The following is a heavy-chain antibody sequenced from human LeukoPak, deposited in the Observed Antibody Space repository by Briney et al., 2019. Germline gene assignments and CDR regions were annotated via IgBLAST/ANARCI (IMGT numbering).Heavy chain of an antibody. CDR3: ARTTGRGSSWYGDYFDY. CDR2: IYYSGST. Sequence: PSETLSLTCTVSGGSISSGDYYWSWIRQPPGKGLEWIGYIYYSGSTYYNPSLKSRVTMSVDTSKNQFSLKLSSVTAADTAVYYCARTTGRGSSWYGDYFDYWGQGTLVTVSS. CDR1: GGSISSGDYY. D-gene: IGHD6-13*01. J-gene: IGHJ4*02. V-gene: IGHV4-30-4*01.